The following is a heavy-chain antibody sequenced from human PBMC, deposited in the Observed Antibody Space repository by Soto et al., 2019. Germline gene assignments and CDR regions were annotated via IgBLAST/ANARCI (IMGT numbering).Heavy chain of an antibody. CDR3: ATERGYAMAFDY. D-gene: IGHD5-18*01. J-gene: IGHJ4*02. Sequence: QVQLVESGGGVVQPGRSLRLSCVASGFTFNSSAVHWVRQAPGKGLEWVAVISNDGINNNYADSVKGRFTISRDNSKNTLILERKSLRAEDTAVYYCATERGYAMAFDYWGQGTLGTVSS. V-gene: IGHV3-30-3*01. CDR2: ISNDGINN. CDR1: GFTFNSSA.